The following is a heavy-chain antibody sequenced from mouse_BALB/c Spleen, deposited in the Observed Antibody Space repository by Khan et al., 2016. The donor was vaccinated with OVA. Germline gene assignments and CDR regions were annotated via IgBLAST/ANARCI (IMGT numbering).Heavy chain of an antibody. D-gene: IGHD1-2*01. CDR1: GFTFSDYG. CDR3: ARGGGTAPFAY. Sequence: EVELVESGGGLVQPGGSRKLSCAASGFTFSDYGMAWVRQAPGKGPVWVAFISDLAYSIYYEDTVTGRFTISRENVKNTLYLEMSSLRSEDTAMYYGARGGGTAPFAYWGQGTLVTVSA. J-gene: IGHJ3*01. CDR2: ISDLAYSI. V-gene: IGHV5-15*02.